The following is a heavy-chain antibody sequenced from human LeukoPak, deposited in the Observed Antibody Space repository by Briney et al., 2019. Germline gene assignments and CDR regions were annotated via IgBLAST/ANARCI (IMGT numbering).Heavy chain of an antibody. J-gene: IGHJ5*02. CDR1: GGTFSSYA. D-gene: IGHD1-26*01. V-gene: IGHV1-69*05. Sequence: ASVKVSCKASGGTFSSYAISWVRQAPGQGLEWMGGIIPIFGTANYAQKFQGRVTITTDESTSTAYMELSSLRSEDTAVYYCARGRGGWERPYNWFDPWGQGTLVTVSS. CDR2: IIPIFGTA. CDR3: ARGRGGWERPYNWFDP.